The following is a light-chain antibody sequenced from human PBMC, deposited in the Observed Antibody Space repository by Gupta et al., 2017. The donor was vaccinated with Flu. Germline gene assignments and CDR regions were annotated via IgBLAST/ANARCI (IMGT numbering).Light chain of an antibody. CDR3: QQYDNWPPYS. CDR2: GAS. V-gene: IGKV3-15*01. CDR1: QSVGTN. Sequence: EIMMTQSPATLSVSPGERATLSCRASQSVGTNLAWYQQKPGQAPRLLIWGASTRATGIPARFSGSGSGTQFTLTISSLQSEDFAVYYCQQYDNWPPYSFGQGTKLEI. J-gene: IGKJ2*03.